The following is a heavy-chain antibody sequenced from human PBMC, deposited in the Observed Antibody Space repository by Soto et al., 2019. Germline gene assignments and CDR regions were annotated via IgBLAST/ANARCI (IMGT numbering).Heavy chain of an antibody. CDR3: AKDHGMDV. J-gene: IGHJ6*02. CDR1: GFTFSDYA. Sequence: GGSLRLSCVASGFTFSDYAMAWVRQSPGKGLEWVSSISGSGGSTYYADSVKGRFTISRDNSKNTVFLQMNSLRAEDTAVYYCAKDHGMDVWGQGATVTV. CDR2: ISGSGGST. V-gene: IGHV3-23*01.